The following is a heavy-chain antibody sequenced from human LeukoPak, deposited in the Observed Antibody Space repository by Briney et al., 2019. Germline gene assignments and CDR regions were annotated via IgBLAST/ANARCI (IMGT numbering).Heavy chain of an antibody. Sequence: PSETLSLTCAVSGYSISSGYYWGWIRQPPGKGLEWIGSIYHSGNTYYNPSLKSRVTISVDTSKNQFSLKLSSVTAADTAVYYCASQPYYMDVWGKGTTVTVSS. J-gene: IGHJ6*03. CDR2: IYHSGNT. CDR1: GYSISSGYY. V-gene: IGHV4-38-2*01. D-gene: IGHD2-2*01. CDR3: ASQPYYMDV.